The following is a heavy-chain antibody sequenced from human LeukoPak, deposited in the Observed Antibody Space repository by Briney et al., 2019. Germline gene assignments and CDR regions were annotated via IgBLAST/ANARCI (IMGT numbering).Heavy chain of an antibody. V-gene: IGHV4-59*01. CDR3: ARDMEYSSGWYFDY. D-gene: IGHD6-19*01. J-gene: IGHJ4*02. CDR1: GGSISSYY. Sequence: SETLSLICTVSGGSISSYYWSWIRQPAGKGLEWIGYIYYSGSTNYNPSLKSRVTISLDTSKNQFSLKLSSVTAADTAVYYCARDMEYSSGWYFDYWGQGTLVTISS. CDR2: IYYSGST.